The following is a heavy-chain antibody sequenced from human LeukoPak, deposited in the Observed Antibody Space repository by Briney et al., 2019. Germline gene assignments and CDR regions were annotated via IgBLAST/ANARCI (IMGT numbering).Heavy chain of an antibody. CDR2: IKEDGGVK. J-gene: IGHJ4*02. D-gene: IGHD5-12*01. V-gene: IGHV3-7*03. Sequence: PSETLSLTCIVSGGSISTSAYYWGWIRQPPGKGLEWVANIKEDGGVKYYVDSVKGRFTISRDNTKNALYLEMNSLRADDTALYFCARDSTWRLDYWGQGTLITVSS. CDR1: GGSISTSA. CDR3: ARDSTWRLDY.